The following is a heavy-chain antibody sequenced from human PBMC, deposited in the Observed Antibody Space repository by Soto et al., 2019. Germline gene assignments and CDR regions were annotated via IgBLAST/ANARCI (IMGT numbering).Heavy chain of an antibody. D-gene: IGHD2-2*01. CDR1: GHTFTGYY. J-gene: IGHJ6*02. V-gene: IGHV1-2*02. CDR2: INPNSGVT. Sequence: GASVKVSCKASGHTFTGYYMHWVRQAPGQGLEWMGWINPNSGVTNYAQMFQGRVTMTRDTSITTAYMELSRVRSDDTAVYYCATQASAAANYYYHAMDVWGQAPTATVSS. CDR3: ATQASAAANYYYHAMDV.